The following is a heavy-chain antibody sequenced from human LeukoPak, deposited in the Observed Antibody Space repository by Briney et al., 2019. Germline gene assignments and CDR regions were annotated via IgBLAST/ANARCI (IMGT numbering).Heavy chain of an antibody. CDR3: ASSSYYDFWSGYYQNAFDI. CDR1: GGSISSGGYS. D-gene: IGHD3-3*01. CDR2: IYHSGST. J-gene: IGHJ3*02. Sequence: SETLSLTCAVSGGSISSGGYSWSWIRQPPGKGLEWIVYIYHSGSTYYNPSLKSRVTISVYRSKNQFSLKLSSVTAADTAVYYCASSSYYDFWSGYYQNAFDIWGQGTMVTVSS. V-gene: IGHV4-30-2*01.